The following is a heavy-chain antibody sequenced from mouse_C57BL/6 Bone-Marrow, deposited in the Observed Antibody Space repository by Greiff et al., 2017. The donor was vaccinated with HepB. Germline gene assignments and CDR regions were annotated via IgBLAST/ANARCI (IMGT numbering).Heavy chain of an antibody. CDR3: ASSPYYGSSYGFAY. J-gene: IGHJ3*01. V-gene: IGHV1-22*01. Sequence: VHVKQSGPELVKPGASVKMSCKASGYTFTDYNMHWVKQSHGKSLEWIGYINPNNGGTSYNQKFKGKATLTVNKSSSTAYMELRSLTSEDSAVYYCASSPYYGSSYGFAYWGQGTLVTVSA. D-gene: IGHD1-1*01. CDR2: INPNNGGT. CDR1: GYTFTDYN.